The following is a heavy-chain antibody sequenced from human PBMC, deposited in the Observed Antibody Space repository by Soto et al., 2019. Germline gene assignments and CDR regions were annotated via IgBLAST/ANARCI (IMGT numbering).Heavy chain of an antibody. CDR1: GYSISSGYY. J-gene: IGHJ5*02. Sequence: SETLSLTCAVSGYSISSGYYWGCIRQPPGKGLEWIGSIYHSGSTYYNPSLKSRVTISVDTSKNQFSLKLSSVTAADTAVYYCARDRGLYGSGSYYNPNWFDPWGQGTLVTVSS. D-gene: IGHD3-10*01. CDR3: ARDRGLYGSGSYYNPNWFDP. CDR2: IYHSGST. V-gene: IGHV4-38-2*02.